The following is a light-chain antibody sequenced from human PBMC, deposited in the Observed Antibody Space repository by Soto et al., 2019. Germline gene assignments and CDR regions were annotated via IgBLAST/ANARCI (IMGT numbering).Light chain of an antibody. CDR1: GSTIGAGYD. Sequence: QSVLTQPPSVSGAPGQRVTISCTGSGSTIGAGYDVHWYQQLPGTAPRLPIYDNTNRPSGVPDRFSGSKSGTSASLAISGLQAEDEADYYCQSYDSSLSVVFGGGTQLTVL. CDR3: QSYDSSLSVV. V-gene: IGLV1-40*01. J-gene: IGLJ2*01. CDR2: DNT.